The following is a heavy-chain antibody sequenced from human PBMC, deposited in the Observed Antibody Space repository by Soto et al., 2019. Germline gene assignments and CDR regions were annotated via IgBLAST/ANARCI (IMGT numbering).Heavy chain of an antibody. V-gene: IGHV3-33*01. Sequence: GGSLRLSCAASGFTFSSYGMHWVRQAPGKGLEWVAVIWYDGSNKYYADSVKGRFTISRDNSKNTLYLQMNSLRAEDTAVYYCARDGGDCSGGSCYYYGMDVWGQGTTVTVSS. CDR2: IWYDGSNK. J-gene: IGHJ6*02. CDR1: GFTFSSYG. D-gene: IGHD2-15*01. CDR3: ARDGGDCSGGSCYYYGMDV.